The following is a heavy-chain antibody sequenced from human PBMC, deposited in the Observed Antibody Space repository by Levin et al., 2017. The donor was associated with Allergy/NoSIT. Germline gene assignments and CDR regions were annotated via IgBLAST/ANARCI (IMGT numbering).Heavy chain of an antibody. CDR1: GFTFSSYW. D-gene: IGHD5-18*01. Sequence: GGSLRLSCAASGFTFSSYWMSWVRQAPGKGLEWVANIKQDGSEKYYVDSVKGRFTISRDNAKNSLYLQMNSLRAEDTAVYYCARGGVDTAMVNGYYFDYWGQGTLVTVSS. V-gene: IGHV3-7*01. CDR3: ARGGVDTAMVNGYYFDY. J-gene: IGHJ4*02. CDR2: IKQDGSEK.